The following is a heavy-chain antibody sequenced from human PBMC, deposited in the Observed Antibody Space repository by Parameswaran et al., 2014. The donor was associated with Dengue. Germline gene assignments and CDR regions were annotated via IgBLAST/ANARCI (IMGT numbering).Heavy chain of an antibody. CDR2: ISYDGSNK. CDR3: ARGAATGAFDI. V-gene: IGHV3-30*04. D-gene: IGHD6-25*01. CDR1: GFTFSSYA. Sequence: QAGGSLRLSCAASGFTFSSYAMHWVRQAPGKGLEWVAVISYDGSNKYYADSVKGRFTISRDNSKNTLYLQMNSLRAEDTAVYYCARGAATGAFDIWGQGTMVTVSS. J-gene: IGHJ3*02.